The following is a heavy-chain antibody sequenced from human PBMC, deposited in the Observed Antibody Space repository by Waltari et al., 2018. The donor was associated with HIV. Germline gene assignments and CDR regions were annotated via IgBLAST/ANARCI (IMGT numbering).Heavy chain of an antibody. CDR2: INHSGST. V-gene: IGHV4-34*01. D-gene: IGHD3-22*01. CDR1: GGSFSGYY. J-gene: IGHJ4*02. Sequence: QVQLQQWGAGLLKPSETLSLTCAVYGGSFSGYYWSWIRQPPGKGLEWSGEINHSGSTNYNPSLKSRVTISVDTSKNQFSLKLSSVTAADTAVYYCARGDSSGAIDYWGQGTLVTVSS. CDR3: ARGDSSGAIDY.